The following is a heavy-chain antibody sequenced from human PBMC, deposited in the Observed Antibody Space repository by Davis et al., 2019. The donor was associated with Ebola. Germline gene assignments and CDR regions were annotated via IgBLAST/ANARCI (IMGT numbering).Heavy chain of an antibody. D-gene: IGHD2-2*01. J-gene: IGHJ5*02. CDR2: IYYDGST. Sequence: SETLSLTCTVSGGSISSSSFYWAWIRQPPGKGLEWVGTIYYDGSTHYTPSLDRRVTISVDTSKNQFSLELNSVTAADTAVYYCARVVVAADNWFDPWGRGTLVTVSS. CDR3: ARVVVAADNWFDP. CDR1: GGSISSSSFY. V-gene: IGHV4-39*07.